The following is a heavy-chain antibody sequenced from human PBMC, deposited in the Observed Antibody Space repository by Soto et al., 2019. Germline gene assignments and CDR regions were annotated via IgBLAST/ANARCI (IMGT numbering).Heavy chain of an antibody. CDR3: ACYYDSSGYYFTAPC. V-gene: IGHV3-23*01. D-gene: IGHD3-22*01. CDR2: ISGSGGST. Sequence: EVQLLESGGGLVQPGGSLRLSCAASGFTFSSYAMSWVRQAPGKGLEWVSAISGSGGSTYYADSVKGRFTISRDNSKNTLYLQMNSLRAEDTAVYYCACYYDSSGYYFTAPCWGQGTLVTVSS. J-gene: IGHJ4*02. CDR1: GFTFSSYA.